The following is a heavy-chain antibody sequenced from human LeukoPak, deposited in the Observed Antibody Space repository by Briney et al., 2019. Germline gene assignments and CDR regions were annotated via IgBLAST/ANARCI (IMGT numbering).Heavy chain of an antibody. V-gene: IGHV1-18*01. CDR1: GYTFTSYG. D-gene: IGHD2-2*01. CDR2: ISAYNGNT. CDR3: ARDSDIVVVPAGSFDP. Sequence: ASVKVSCKASGYTFTSYGISWVRQAPGQGLEWMGWISAYNGNTNYAQKLQGRVTMTTDTSTSTAYMELRGLRSDDTAVYYCARDSDIVVVPAGSFDPWGQGTLVTVSS. J-gene: IGHJ5*02.